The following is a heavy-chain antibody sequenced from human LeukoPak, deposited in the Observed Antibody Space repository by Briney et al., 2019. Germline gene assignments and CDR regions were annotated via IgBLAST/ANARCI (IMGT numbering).Heavy chain of an antibody. D-gene: IGHD3-3*01. V-gene: IGHV4-61*02. J-gene: IGHJ6*03. CDR1: GGSISSGSYY. Sequence: PSLTLSLTCTVSGGSISSGSYYWSWIRQPAGKGLEWIGRIYTSGSTNYNPSLKSRVTISVDTSKNQFTLKLSSVTAADTAVYYCATSGSHYDFWSGYSPDYYYYYMDVWGKGTTVTVSS. CDR3: ATSGSHYDFWSGYSPDYYYYYMDV. CDR2: IYTSGST.